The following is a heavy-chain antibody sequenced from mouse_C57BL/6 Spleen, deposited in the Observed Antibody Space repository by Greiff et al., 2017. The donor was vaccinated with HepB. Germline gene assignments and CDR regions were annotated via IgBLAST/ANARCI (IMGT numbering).Heavy chain of an antibody. Sequence: QVQLQQSGPELVKPGASVKISCKASGYAFSSSWMNWVKQRPGKGLEWIGRIYPGDGDTNYNGKFKGKATPTADKSSSTAYMQLSSLTSEDSAVYFCARCKTAQATLYAMDDWGQGTSVTVAS. J-gene: IGHJ4*01. CDR2: IYPGDGDT. D-gene: IGHD3-2*02. V-gene: IGHV1-82*01. CDR3: ARCKTAQATLYAMDD. CDR1: GYAFSSSW.